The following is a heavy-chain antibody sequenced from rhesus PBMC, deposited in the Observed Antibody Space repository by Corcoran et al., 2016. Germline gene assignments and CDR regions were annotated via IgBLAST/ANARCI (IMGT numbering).Heavy chain of an antibody. Sequence: QVQLQESGPAVVKPSETLSLTCAVSGGSISSSNWWSWIRQSPGKGLEWIGGIYGSGGSTEYNPSLKSRVTISKDTSKNQFSLKLSSVTAADTAVYYCARDHCTSTTCYAFYLDYWGQGVLVTVSS. V-gene: IGHV4-93*01. CDR1: GGSISSSNW. CDR2: IYGSGGST. D-gene: IGHD2-2*01. J-gene: IGHJ4*01. CDR3: ARDHCTSTTCYAFYLDY.